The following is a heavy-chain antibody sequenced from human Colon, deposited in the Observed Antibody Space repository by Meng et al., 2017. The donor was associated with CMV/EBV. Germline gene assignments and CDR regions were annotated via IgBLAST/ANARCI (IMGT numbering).Heavy chain of an antibody. V-gene: IGHV3-30*18. Sequence: QVQLVESGGGVVQSGTSLRLSCAASGFTFRIYGMHWVRQAPGKGLEWVTVISSDGNNKYYADSVKGRFTISRDNSKNTLYLQMNSLRPEDTAIYYCAKDLGEQWSLDYWGQGTLVTVSS. CDR3: AKDLGEQWSLDY. D-gene: IGHD6-19*01. J-gene: IGHJ4*02. CDR2: ISSDGNNK. CDR1: GFTFRIYG.